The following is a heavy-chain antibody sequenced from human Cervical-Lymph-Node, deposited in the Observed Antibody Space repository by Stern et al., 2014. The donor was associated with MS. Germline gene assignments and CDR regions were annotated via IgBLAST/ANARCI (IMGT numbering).Heavy chain of an antibody. CDR3: ARGETPIPSYGMDV. J-gene: IGHJ6*01. Sequence: MQLVESGAEVKRPGSSVKVSCKASGGTFSGYAITWVRQAPGQGLEWMGGIVPIFGTSKYAQKFQGRVTITADKSTGTAYMELNSLKSNDTAVYYCARGETPIPSYGMDVWGQGTTVTVSS. D-gene: IGHD3-16*01. V-gene: IGHV1-69*06. CDR2: IVPIFGTS. CDR1: GGTFSGYA.